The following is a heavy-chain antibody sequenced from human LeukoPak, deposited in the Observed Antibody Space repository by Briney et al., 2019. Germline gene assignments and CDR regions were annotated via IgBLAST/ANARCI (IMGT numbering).Heavy chain of an antibody. J-gene: IGHJ4*02. CDR3: ARDTYYYDNSGYYYFDY. Sequence: ASVKVSCKASGYTFTSYDINWVRQATGQGLEWMGWMNPNSGNTGYAQKFQGRVTIIADKSTSTAYMELSSLRSEDTAVYFCARDTYYYDNSGYYYFDYWGQGTLVTVTS. D-gene: IGHD3-22*01. V-gene: IGHV1-8*01. CDR1: GYTFTSYD. CDR2: MNPNSGNT.